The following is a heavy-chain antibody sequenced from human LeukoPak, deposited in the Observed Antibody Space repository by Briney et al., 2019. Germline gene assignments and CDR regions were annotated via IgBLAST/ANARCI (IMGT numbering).Heavy chain of an antibody. Sequence: PGGSLRLSCAASGFTFSSYSMNWVRQAPGKGLEWVSYISSSSSTIYFADSVKGRFTISRDNAKNSLYLQMDSLRDEDTAVYYCAREYSSGWGIFDYWGQGTLVTVSS. CDR1: GFTFSSYS. V-gene: IGHV3-48*02. D-gene: IGHD6-19*01. CDR3: AREYSSGWGIFDY. J-gene: IGHJ4*02. CDR2: ISSSSSTI.